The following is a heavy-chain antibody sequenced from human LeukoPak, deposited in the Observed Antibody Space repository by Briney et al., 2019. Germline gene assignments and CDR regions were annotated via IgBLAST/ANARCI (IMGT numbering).Heavy chain of an antibody. D-gene: IGHD3-10*01. Sequence: SENLSLNCSVCGFSISSYYWSWIRQPPGKGLVGIGYIYYSGGTNYHPSRKSRVTISVDTSKNQFSLKLSSVTAADTAVYYCARDPTYGSGSYYNGMGVWGQGTTVTVSS. J-gene: IGHJ6*02. CDR1: GFSISSYY. CDR2: IYYSGGT. CDR3: ARDPTYGSGSYYNGMGV. V-gene: IGHV4-59*01.